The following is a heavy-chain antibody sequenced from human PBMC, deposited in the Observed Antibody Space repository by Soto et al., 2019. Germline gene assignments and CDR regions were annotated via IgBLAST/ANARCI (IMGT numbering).Heavy chain of an antibody. D-gene: IGHD3-10*01. CDR3: GIDWVWFGAHPIDN. J-gene: IGHJ4*02. V-gene: IGHV3-30*03. CDR2: ISYDGSIE. Sequence: QVQLVESGGGVVQPGRSLRLSCAASGFTFSNYGMHWVRQAPGKGLDWVAVISYDGSIEYYSESVKGRFTMSRDNSENTVYLHMNSLRTEDTAVYFCGIDWVWFGAHPIDNWGQGTLVTVSS. CDR1: GFTFSNYG.